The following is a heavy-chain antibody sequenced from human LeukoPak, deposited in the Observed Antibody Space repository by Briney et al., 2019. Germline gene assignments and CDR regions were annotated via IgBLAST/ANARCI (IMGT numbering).Heavy chain of an antibody. CDR1: GYTFTRYG. V-gene: IGHV1-18*01. CDR2: ISAYNGNT. Sequence: ASVKVSCKASGYTFTRYGISWVRQAPGQGLEWMGWISAYNGNTNYAQKLQGRVTMTTDTSTSTAYMELRSLRSDDTAVYYCARGLSGSYSPDAFDIWGQGTMVTASS. CDR3: ARGLSGSYSPDAFDI. J-gene: IGHJ3*02. D-gene: IGHD1-26*01.